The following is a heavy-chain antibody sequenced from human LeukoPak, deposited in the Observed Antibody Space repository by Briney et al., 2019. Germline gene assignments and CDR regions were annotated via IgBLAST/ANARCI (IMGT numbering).Heavy chain of an antibody. CDR3: ARPGYSYGFRSRSSNFDI. J-gene: IGHJ3*02. D-gene: IGHD5-18*01. CDR1: GGSISSYY. Sequence: SETLSLTCTVSGGSISSYYWSWIRQPAGKGLEWIGRIYTSGSTNYNPSLKSRVTMSVDTSKNQFSLKLSSVTAADTAVYYCARPGYSYGFRSRSSNFDIWGQGTMVTVSS. CDR2: IYTSGST. V-gene: IGHV4-4*07.